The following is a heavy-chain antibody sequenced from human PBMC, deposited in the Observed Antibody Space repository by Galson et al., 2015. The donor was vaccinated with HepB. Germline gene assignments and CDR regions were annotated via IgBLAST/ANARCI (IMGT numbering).Heavy chain of an antibody. D-gene: IGHD2-8*01. CDR3: ATDHPIRGEWCQH. Sequence: SLRLSCAAFGFTFNNYGMNWVRQAPGKGLEWVSHISSSTNDTYYADSVKGRFTISRDNAKNALYLQMNSLRDDDTAVYYCATDHPIRGEWCQHWGQGTLVTVSS. CDR1: GFTFNNYG. V-gene: IGHV3-48*02. J-gene: IGHJ1*01. CDR2: ISSSTNDT.